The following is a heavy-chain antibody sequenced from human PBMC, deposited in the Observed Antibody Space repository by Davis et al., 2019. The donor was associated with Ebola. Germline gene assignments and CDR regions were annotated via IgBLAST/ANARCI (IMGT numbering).Heavy chain of an antibody. D-gene: IGHD6-6*01. Sequence: SVKVSCKASGGTFSSYAISWVRQAPGQGLEWMGGIIPIFGTANYAQKFQGRVTITADKSTSTAYMELSSLRSEDTAVYYCAREHIAARPRRYYFDYWGQGTLVTVSS. V-gene: IGHV1-69*06. CDR1: GGTFSSYA. J-gene: IGHJ4*02. CDR2: IIPIFGTA. CDR3: AREHIAARPRRYYFDY.